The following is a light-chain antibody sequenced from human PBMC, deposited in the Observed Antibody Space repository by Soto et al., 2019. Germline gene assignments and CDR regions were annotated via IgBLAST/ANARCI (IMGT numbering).Light chain of an antibody. CDR1: QSVSSN. J-gene: IGKJ1*01. Sequence: EIVMTRSPATLSVSPGERATLSCRASQSVSSNLAWYQQKPGQAPRLLIYGASTRATGIPARFSGSGSGTEFTLTISSLQSEDFAVYFCQQYNNWPPWTFGQGTKVDNK. CDR3: QQYNNWPPWT. CDR2: GAS. V-gene: IGKV3-15*01.